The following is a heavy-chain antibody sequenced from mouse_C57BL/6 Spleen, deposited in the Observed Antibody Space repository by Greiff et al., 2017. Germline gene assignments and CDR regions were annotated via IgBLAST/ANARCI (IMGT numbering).Heavy chain of an antibody. D-gene: IGHD1-2*01. CDR1: GYSFTGYF. CDR3: ARSTFGTTAPFDY. CDR2: INPYNGDT. V-gene: IGHV1-20*01. Sequence: VQLQQSGPELVKPGDSVKISCKASGYSFTGYFMNWVMQSHGKSLEWIGRINPYNGDTFYNQKFKGKATLPVDKSSSTAHMGLRSLTSEDSEDYDCARSTFGTTAPFDYWGQGTTLTVSS. J-gene: IGHJ2*01.